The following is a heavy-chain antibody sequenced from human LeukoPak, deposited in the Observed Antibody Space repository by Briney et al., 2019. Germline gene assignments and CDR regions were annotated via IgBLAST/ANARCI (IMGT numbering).Heavy chain of an antibody. D-gene: IGHD3-10*01. CDR2: ISSSGSTI. J-gene: IGHJ3*02. V-gene: IGHV3-11*01. Sequence: GGSLRLSCAASGFTFSDYYMSWIRQAPGKGLEWVSYISSSGSTIYYAGSVKGRFTISRDNAKNSLYLQMNSLRAEDTAVYYCARGGVRSITMVRGVPHAFDIWGQGTMVTVSS. CDR3: ARGGVRSITMVRGVPHAFDI. CDR1: GFTFSDYY.